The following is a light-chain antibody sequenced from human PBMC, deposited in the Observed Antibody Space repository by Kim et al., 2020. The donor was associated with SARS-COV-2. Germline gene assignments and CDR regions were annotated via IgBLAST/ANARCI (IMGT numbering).Light chain of an antibody. J-gene: IGKJ1*01. Sequence: SPGADGPLSWRPSQSDSSSYLAWYQQKPGRAPKRLIYGASSRASGIPDRFSGSGSGTDFTLTISRLEPEDFAVYYCRQYGSSPGTFGQGTKVDIK. CDR3: RQYGSSPGT. V-gene: IGKV3-20*01. CDR2: GAS. CDR1: QSDSSSY.